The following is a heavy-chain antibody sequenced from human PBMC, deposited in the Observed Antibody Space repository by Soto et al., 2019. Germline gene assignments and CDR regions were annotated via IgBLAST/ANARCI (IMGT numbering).Heavy chain of an antibody. V-gene: IGHV3-30*18. CDR3: AKDTYYYDRSAYYTYDY. J-gene: IGHJ4*02. CDR2: ISYDGSNK. Sequence: SLRLSCAASGFTFSSYGVHWVRQAPGKGLEWVAVISYDGSNKHYADSVKGRFTISRDNSKNTLDLQMNSLRAEDTAVYYCAKDTYYYDRSAYYTYDYWGQGTQVTVSS. CDR1: GFTFSSYG. D-gene: IGHD3-22*01.